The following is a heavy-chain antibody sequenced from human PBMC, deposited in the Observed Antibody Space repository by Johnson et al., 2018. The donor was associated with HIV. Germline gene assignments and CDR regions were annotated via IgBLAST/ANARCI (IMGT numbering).Heavy chain of an antibody. V-gene: IGHV3-66*01. CDR3: ARCGELRAFDI. CDR1: GFTVSSNY. J-gene: IGHJ3*02. CDR2: IYSGGST. Sequence: VQLVESGGGLVQPGGSLRLSCAASGFTVSSNYMSWVRQAPAKGLEWVSGIYSGGSTYYADSVKGRFTISRDNSKNTLYLQMNSLRAEDTAVYYCARCGELRAFDIWGQGTMVTVSS. D-gene: IGHD1-26*01.